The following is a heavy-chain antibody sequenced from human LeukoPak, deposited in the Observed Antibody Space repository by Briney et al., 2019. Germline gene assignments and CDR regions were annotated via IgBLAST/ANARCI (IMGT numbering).Heavy chain of an antibody. CDR2: INHSGST. V-gene: IGHV4-34*01. Sequence: KPSETLSLTCAVYGGSFSGYYWSWIRQPPGKGLEWIGEINHSGSTNYNPSLKSRVTISVDKSKNQFSLKLSSVTAADTAVYYCARDRCSGGSCYSSSTRYYYGMDVWGQGTTVTVSS. CDR1: GGSFSGYY. J-gene: IGHJ6*02. CDR3: ARDRCSGGSCYSSSTRYYYGMDV. D-gene: IGHD2-15*01.